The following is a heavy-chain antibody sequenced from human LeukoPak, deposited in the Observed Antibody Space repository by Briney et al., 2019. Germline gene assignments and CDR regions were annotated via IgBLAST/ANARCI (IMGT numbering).Heavy chain of an antibody. Sequence: ASVKVSCKASGYTVTSYDINWVRQATGQGLEWMGWMNPNGGKTCYAPKFQGRVTMTSNTSISTAYVELSSLRSEDTAVYYCARGDYYDSSGYADWGQGTLVTVSS. CDR3: ARGDYYDSSGYAD. J-gene: IGHJ4*02. D-gene: IGHD3-22*01. CDR1: GYTVTSYD. CDR2: MNPNGGKT. V-gene: IGHV1-8*01.